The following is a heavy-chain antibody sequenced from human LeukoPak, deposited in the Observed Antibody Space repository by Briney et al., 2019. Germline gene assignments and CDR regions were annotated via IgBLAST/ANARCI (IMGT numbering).Heavy chain of an antibody. D-gene: IGHD3-3*01. CDR2: IGTAGDT. V-gene: IGHV3-13*01. CDR3: ARGTSPTDFWSGRTYGMDV. CDR1: GFTFSSYD. J-gene: IGHJ6*02. Sequence: GGSLRLSCAASGFTFSSYDMPWVRQATGKGLEWVSAIGTAGDTYYPGSVKGRFTISRENAKNSLYLQMNSLRAGDTAVYYCARGTSPTDFWSGRTYGMDVWGQGTTVTVSS.